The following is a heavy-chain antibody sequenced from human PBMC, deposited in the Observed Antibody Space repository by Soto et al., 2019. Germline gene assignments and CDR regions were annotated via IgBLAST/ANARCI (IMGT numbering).Heavy chain of an antibody. D-gene: IGHD3-3*01. CDR2: IYYSGST. Sequence: QLQLQESGPGLVKPSETLSLTCTVSGDSISSTSYYWGWIRQPPGKGLEWIGSIYYSGSTYYNPSLKSRVTMSVDTSKNPFSLKLSSVTAADTALYYCARHLVTIFGVVINNWFDPWGQGTLVTVSS. J-gene: IGHJ5*02. V-gene: IGHV4-39*01. CDR1: GDSISSTSYY. CDR3: ARHLVTIFGVVINNWFDP.